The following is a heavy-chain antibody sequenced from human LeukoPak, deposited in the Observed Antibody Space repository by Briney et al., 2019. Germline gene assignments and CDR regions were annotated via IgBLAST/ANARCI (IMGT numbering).Heavy chain of an antibody. Sequence: ASVKVSCKASGYTFTNYGFSWVRQAPGQGLEWMGWINSYNGDTNYAQKLQGRVTLTTDTSTSTAYMELRSMRSDDTAVYYCALSQGAYGYYRKYYCYMDVWGKGTTVTVSS. V-gene: IGHV1-18*01. J-gene: IGHJ6*03. D-gene: IGHD4-17*01. CDR2: INSYNGDT. CDR1: GYTFTNYG. CDR3: ALSQGAYGYYRKYYCYMDV.